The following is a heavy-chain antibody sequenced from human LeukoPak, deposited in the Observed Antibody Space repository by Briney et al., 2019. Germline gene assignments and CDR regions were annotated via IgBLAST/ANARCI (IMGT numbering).Heavy chain of an antibody. CDR3: AREGTKGLDY. CDR2: INHSGGT. V-gene: IGHV4-34*01. Sequence: SETLSLTCAVYGGSFSGYYWSWIRQPPGKGLEWIGEINHSGGTNYNPSLKSRVTISVDTSKNQFSLKLSSVIAADTAVYYCAREGTKGLDYWGQGTLVTVSS. CDR1: GGSFSGYY. D-gene: IGHD1-1*01. J-gene: IGHJ4*02.